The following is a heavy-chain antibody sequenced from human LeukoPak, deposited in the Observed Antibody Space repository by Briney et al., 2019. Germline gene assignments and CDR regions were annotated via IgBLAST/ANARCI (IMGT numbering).Heavy chain of an antibody. CDR1: GGSISSSSYY. CDR3: ARMTPMAIAFYFDY. CDR2: ISVNGGRT. Sequence: ETLSLTCTVSGGSISSSSYYWGWIRQPPGKGLEWVSGISVNGGRTYYADSLKGRFTLSRDSSKNTLYLQVNSLRAEDTAVYYCARMTPMAIAFYFDYWGQGTLVTVSS. J-gene: IGHJ4*02. D-gene: IGHD5-18*01. V-gene: IGHV3-23*01.